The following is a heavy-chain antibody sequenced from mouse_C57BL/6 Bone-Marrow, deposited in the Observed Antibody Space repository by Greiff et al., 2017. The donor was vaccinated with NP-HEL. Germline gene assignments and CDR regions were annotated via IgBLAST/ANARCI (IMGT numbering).Heavy chain of an antibody. Sequence: EVQLVESGGGLVKPGGSLKLSCAASGFTFSDYGMHWVRQAPEKGLEWVAYISSGSSTIYYADNVKGRFTISRDNAKNTLFLQMTSLRSEDTAMYYCARRYRGLYYYAMDYWGQGTSVTVSS. J-gene: IGHJ4*01. CDR3: ARRYRGLYYYAMDY. CDR2: ISSGSSTI. V-gene: IGHV5-17*01. CDR1: GFTFSDYG. D-gene: IGHD2-12*01.